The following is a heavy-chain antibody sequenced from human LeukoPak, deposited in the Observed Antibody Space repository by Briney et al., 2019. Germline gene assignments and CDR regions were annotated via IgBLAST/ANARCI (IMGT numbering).Heavy chain of an antibody. CDR1: GFTFSSYS. J-gene: IGHJ6*02. CDR2: ISSSSSYI. Sequence: GGSLRLSCAASGFTFSSYSMNWVRQAPGKGLEWVSSISSSSSYIYYADSVKGRFTISRDNAKNSLYLQMNSLRAEDTAVYYCARTPDIVVVVAATRREDYYYGMDVWGQGTTVTVSS. CDR3: ARTPDIVVVVAATRREDYYYGMDV. D-gene: IGHD2-15*01. V-gene: IGHV3-21*04.